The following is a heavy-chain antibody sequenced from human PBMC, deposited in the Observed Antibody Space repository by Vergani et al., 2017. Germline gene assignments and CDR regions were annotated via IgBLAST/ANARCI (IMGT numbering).Heavy chain of an antibody. CDR1: GYTFTDYY. D-gene: IGHD1-26*01. V-gene: IGHV1-69-2*01. Sequence: EVQLVQSGAEVKKPGATVKISCKVSGYTFTDYYMHWVQQAPGKGLEWMGLVDPEDGETIYAEKFQGRVTITADTSTDTAYMERSSLRAEETAVYYCARERGWEKGGWFDPWSQGTLVTVSS. J-gene: IGHJ5*02. CDR2: VDPEDGET. CDR3: ARERGWEKGGWFDP.